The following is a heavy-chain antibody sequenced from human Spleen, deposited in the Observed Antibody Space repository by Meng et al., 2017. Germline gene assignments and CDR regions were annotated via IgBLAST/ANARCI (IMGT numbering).Heavy chain of an antibody. CDR3: ITDAARVAPRYYYGMDA. CDR1: GFSFSSHW. V-gene: IGHV3-15*01. Sequence: GSPLRSPVAPSGFSFSSHWMGWVRQAPGKGREWVGRIKSIPDGGTTDYAAPVKGRFTISRDDSKNTLYKQVNSLKTEDTAVYSCITDAARVAPRYYYGMDAWGQGTTVTVSS. D-gene: IGHD6-25*01. J-gene: IGHJ6*02. CDR2: IKSIPDGGTT.